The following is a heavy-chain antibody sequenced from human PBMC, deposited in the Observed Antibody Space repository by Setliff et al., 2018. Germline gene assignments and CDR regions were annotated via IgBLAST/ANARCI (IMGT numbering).Heavy chain of an antibody. CDR2: FDPDDGET. CDR3: ATNSGGNTIDAFDI. Sequence: GASVKVSCKVSGYTLTELSMHWVRQAPGKGLEWMGGFDPDDGETIYAQKFQGRVTMTEDTSTDTAYMELSSLRSEDTAVYYCATNSGGNTIDAFDIWGQGTMVTVSS. D-gene: IGHD2-15*01. CDR1: GYTLTELS. V-gene: IGHV1-24*01. J-gene: IGHJ3*02.